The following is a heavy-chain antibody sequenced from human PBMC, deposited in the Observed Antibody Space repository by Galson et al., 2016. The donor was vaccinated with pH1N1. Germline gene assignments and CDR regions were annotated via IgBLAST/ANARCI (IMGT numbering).Heavy chain of an antibody. D-gene: IGHD3-10*01. V-gene: IGHV3-53*01. Sequence: SLRLSCAASGFTVSSNYMSWVRQAPGKGLEWVSVIYSGGNTYYADSVKGRFSISRDYSKNTPYLQMNSLRVEDTAVYYCARGLKEVRRGARAYYYMDVWGKGTTVTVSS. CDR3: ARGLKEVRRGARAYYYMDV. CDR2: IYSGGNT. CDR1: GFTVSSNY. J-gene: IGHJ6*03.